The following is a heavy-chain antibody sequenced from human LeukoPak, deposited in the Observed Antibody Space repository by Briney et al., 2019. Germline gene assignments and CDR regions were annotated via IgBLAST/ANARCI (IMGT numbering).Heavy chain of an antibody. CDR3: AREAIAAAEFDY. CDR1: GGSISSYY. V-gene: IGHV4-4*07. Sequence: SETLSLTCTVSGGSISSYYWSWIRQPAGKGLEWIGRIYTGGSTNYNPSLKSRVTMSVDTSRNQFSLKLSSVTAADTAVYYCAREAIAAAEFDYWGQGTLVTVSS. CDR2: IYTGGST. J-gene: IGHJ4*02. D-gene: IGHD6-13*01.